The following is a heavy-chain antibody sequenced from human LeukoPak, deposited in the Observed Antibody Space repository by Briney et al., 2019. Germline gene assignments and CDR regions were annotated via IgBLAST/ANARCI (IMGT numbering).Heavy chain of an antibody. D-gene: IGHD3-9*01. CDR2: INPSGGST. J-gene: IGHJ6*03. CDR3: ARDILTGYPYYYYYMDV. Sequence: ASVKVSCKASGYTFTSYYMHWVRQAPGQGLEWMGIINPSGGSTSYAQKFQGRVTMTRDTSTSTVYMELSSLRSEDTAVYYCARDILTGYPYYYYYMDVWGKGTTVTVSS. CDR1: GYTFTSYY. V-gene: IGHV1-46*01.